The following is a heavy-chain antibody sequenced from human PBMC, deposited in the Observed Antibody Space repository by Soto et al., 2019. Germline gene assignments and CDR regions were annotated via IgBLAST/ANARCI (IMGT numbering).Heavy chain of an antibody. V-gene: IGHV3-9*01. CDR3: AKDLAKASGGSILWFGESDDAFDI. CDR2: ISWNSGSI. J-gene: IGHJ3*02. Sequence: GGSLRLSCAASGFTFDDYAMHWVRQAPGKGLEWVSGISWNSGSIGYADSVKGRFTISRDNAKNSLYLQMNSLRAEDTALYYCAKDLAKASGGSILWFGESDDAFDIWGQGTMVTVSS. CDR1: GFTFDDYA. D-gene: IGHD3-10*01.